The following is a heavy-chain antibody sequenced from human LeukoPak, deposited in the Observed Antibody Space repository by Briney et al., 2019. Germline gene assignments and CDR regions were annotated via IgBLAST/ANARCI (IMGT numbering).Heavy chain of an antibody. CDR2: IKQDGSEK. D-gene: IGHD3-22*01. Sequence: GGSLRLSCAASGFTFSSYGMHWVRQAPGKGLEWVANIKQDGSEKYYVDSVKGRFTISRDNAKNSLYLQMNSLRAEDTGVYYCARERYYDSSGFDYWGQGTLVTVSS. V-gene: IGHV3-7*01. CDR3: ARERYYDSSGFDY. CDR1: GFTFSSYG. J-gene: IGHJ4*02.